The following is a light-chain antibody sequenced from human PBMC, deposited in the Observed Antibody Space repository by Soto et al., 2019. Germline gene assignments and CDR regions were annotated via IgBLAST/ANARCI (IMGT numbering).Light chain of an antibody. CDR1: QSHSSNY. CDR3: QQYGSSPST. J-gene: IGKJ2*01. Sequence: EIVLTQSPGTLSLSPGERATLSCRATQSHSSNYLAWYQQKPGQAPRLLMYGASSRATGIPDRFSGSGSGTDFTLTISRLEPEDFAVYYCQQYGSSPSTFGQGTKVDIK. CDR2: GAS. V-gene: IGKV3-20*01.